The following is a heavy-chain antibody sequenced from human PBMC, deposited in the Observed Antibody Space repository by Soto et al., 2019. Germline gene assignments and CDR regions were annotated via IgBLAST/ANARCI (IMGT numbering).Heavy chain of an antibody. J-gene: IGHJ6*02. CDR2: FNPIFETA. Sequence: QVQLVQSGAEVKKPGSSVKVSCKASGGTFSSYAISSVRQAPGQGLEWMGGFNPIFETANYAQKFQGRVTITADESTNTAYMELSSLRSEDTAVYYCTRGITLIRGVIPPGYYYGMDVWGQGTTVAVSS. CDR1: GGTFSSYA. D-gene: IGHD3-10*01. V-gene: IGHV1-69*01. CDR3: TRGITLIRGVIPPGYYYGMDV.